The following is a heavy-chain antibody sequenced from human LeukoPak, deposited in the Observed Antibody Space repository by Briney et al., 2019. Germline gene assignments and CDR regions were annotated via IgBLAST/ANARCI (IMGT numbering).Heavy chain of an antibody. CDR1: GYTFTSYA. Sequence: GASVKVSCKASGYTFTSYAMNWVRQAPGQGLEWMGIINPSGGSTSYAQKFQGRVTMTTDTSTSTAYMELRSLRSDDTAVYYCARSYDYVWGSYRYLSDYWGQGTLVTVSS. CDR3: ARSYDYVWGSYRYLSDY. CDR2: INPSGGST. J-gene: IGHJ4*02. V-gene: IGHV1-46*01. D-gene: IGHD3-16*02.